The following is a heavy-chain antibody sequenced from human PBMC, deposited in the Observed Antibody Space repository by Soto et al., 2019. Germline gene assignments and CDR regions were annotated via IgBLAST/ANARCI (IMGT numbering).Heavy chain of an antibody. CDR2: IYYSGST. CDR3: ARLGYSSRWYGDYYYGMDV. CDR1: GGSISSGGYY. V-gene: IGHV4-31*03. Sequence: SETLSLTCTVSGGSISSGGYYWSWIRQHPGKGLEWIGYIYYSGSTYYNPSLKSRVTISVDTSKNQFSLKLSSVTAADTAVYYCARLGYSSRWYGDYYYGMDVWGQGTTVTVSS. D-gene: IGHD6-13*01. J-gene: IGHJ6*02.